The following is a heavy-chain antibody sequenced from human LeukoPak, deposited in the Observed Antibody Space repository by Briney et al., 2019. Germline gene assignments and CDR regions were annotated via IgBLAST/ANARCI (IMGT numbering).Heavy chain of an antibody. CDR2: ISSSSSTI. D-gene: IGHD5-18*01. CDR3: ARGGDTAMVTVAFDI. V-gene: IGHV3-48*01. CDR1: GFTFSSYS. Sequence: PGGSLRLSCAASGFTFSSYSMNWVRQAPGKGLEWVSYISSSSSTIYYADSVKGRFTISRDNAKNSLYLQMNSLRAEDTAVYYCARGGDTAMVTVAFDIWGQGTMVTVSS. J-gene: IGHJ3*02.